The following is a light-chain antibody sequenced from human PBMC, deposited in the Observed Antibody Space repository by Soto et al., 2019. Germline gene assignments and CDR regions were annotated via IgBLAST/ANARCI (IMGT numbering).Light chain of an antibody. CDR1: QSVSSN. V-gene: IGKV3-15*01. CDR3: QQYDNWPST. Sequence: ETVMTQSPATLSVSPGERATLSCRASQSVSSNFAWYQQKPGQAPRLLIYGASTGATGIPARFSGSGSGTEFTLSISSLQSEDFAVYSCQQYDNWPSTFGQGTKVEFK. CDR2: GAS. J-gene: IGKJ1*01.